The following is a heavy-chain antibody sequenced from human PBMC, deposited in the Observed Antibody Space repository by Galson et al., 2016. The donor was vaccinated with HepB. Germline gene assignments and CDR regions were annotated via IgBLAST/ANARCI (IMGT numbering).Heavy chain of an antibody. CDR3: VRDGATWHFDF. CDR2: TNAGGGKL. CDR1: GFSFSSYD. J-gene: IGHJ2*01. Sequence: SLRLSCAASGFSFSSYDMNWVRQAPGKGLEWVAYTNAGGGKLYYPDSVRGRFTISRDNAKESLYLQMNSLTAEDTGLYYCVRDGATWHFDFWGRGTLVTVSS. V-gene: IGHV3-48*03. D-gene: IGHD1-26*01.